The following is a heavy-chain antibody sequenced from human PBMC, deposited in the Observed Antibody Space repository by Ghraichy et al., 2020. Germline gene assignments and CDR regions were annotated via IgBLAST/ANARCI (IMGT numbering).Heavy chain of an antibody. CDR3: ARKEDYGDYGASDY. D-gene: IGHD4-17*01. CDR1: GYTFTGYY. Sequence: ASVKVSCKASGYTFTGYYMHWVRQAPGQGLEWMGRINPNSGGTNYAQKFQGRVTMTRDTSISTAYMELSRLRSDDTAVYYCARKEDYGDYGASDYWGQGTLVTVSS. V-gene: IGHV1-2*06. J-gene: IGHJ4*02. CDR2: INPNSGGT.